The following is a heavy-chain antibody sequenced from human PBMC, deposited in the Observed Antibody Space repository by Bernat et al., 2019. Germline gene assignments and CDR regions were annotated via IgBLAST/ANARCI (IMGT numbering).Heavy chain of an antibody. CDR3: AGDEGTVVAVLQCGFDY. D-gene: IGHD6-19*01. V-gene: IGHV3-30*10. J-gene: IGHJ4*02. CDR2: ISCDGSK. Sequence: LQLVESGGGLVQPGGSLRLSCAASGFSFSSKFMHWVRQAPGKGLEWVALISCDGSKYYTDSVKGRFTISRDNSKNTLYLQMDSLRAEDTAVYFCAGDEGTVVAVLQCGFDYWGQGTLVTVSS. CDR1: GFSFSSKF.